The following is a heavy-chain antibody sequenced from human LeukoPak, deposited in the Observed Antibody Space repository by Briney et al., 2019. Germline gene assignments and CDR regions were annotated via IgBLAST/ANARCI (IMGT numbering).Heavy chain of an antibody. CDR2: ISAYNGNT. CDR1: GYTFTSYG. Sequence: GASVKVSCKASGYTFTSYGISWVRQAPGQGLEWMGRISAYNGNTNYAQKLQGRVTMTTDTSTSTAYMELRSLRSDDTAVYYCAREVVRSWFYGMDVWGQGTTVTVSS. CDR3: AREVVRSWFYGMDV. D-gene: IGHD6-13*01. J-gene: IGHJ6*02. V-gene: IGHV1-18*01.